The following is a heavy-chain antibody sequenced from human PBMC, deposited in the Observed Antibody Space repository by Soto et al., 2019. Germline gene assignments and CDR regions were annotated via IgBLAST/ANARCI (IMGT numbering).Heavy chain of an antibody. CDR3: ARGFPRGLYYYYYYGMDV. V-gene: IGHV4-31*03. CDR1: GGSISSGGYY. Sequence: QVQLQESGPGLVKPSQTPSLTCTVSGGSISSGGYYWSWIRQHPGKGLEWIGYIYYSGSTYYNPSLKSRVTISVDTSKNQFSLKLSSVTAADTAVYYCARGFPRGLYYYYYYGMDVWGQGTTVTVSS. CDR2: IYYSGST. J-gene: IGHJ6*02.